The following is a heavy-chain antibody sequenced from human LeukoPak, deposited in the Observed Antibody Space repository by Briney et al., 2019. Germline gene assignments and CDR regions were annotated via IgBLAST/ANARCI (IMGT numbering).Heavy chain of an antibody. D-gene: IGHD3-22*01. CDR2: INAGNGNT. CDR3: ARDLVNYYDSSGNNDY. Sequence: ASVKVSCKASGYTFTSYAMHWVRQAPGQRLEWMGWINAGNGNTKYSQEFQGRITMTTDTSTSTAYMELRSLRSDDTAVYYCARDLVNYYDSSGNNDYWGQGTLVTVSS. J-gene: IGHJ4*02. V-gene: IGHV1-3*01. CDR1: GYTFTSYA.